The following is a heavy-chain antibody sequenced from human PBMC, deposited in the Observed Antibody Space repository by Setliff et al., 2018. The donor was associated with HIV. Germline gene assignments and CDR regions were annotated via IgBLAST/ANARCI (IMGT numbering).Heavy chain of an antibody. CDR2: ITPFNGNT. CDR3: ASRNMGSGFPQGENAFDI. J-gene: IGHJ3*02. D-gene: IGHD6-19*01. V-gene: IGHV1-45*02. CDR1: GYTFTYRY. Sequence: ASVKVSCKASGYTFTYRYLHWVRQAPGQALEWMGWITPFNGNTNYAQKFQDRVTITRDRSMSTAYMELSGLRSEDTAMYCCASRNMGSGFPQGENAFDIWGQGTMVTVSS.